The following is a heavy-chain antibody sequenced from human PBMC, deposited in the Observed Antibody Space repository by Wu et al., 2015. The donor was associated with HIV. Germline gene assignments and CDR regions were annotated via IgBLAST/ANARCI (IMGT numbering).Heavy chain of an antibody. V-gene: IGHV1-69*13. CDR3: AREPRAAPPTTRDFVLPSYY. Sequence: QVQLLQSGAEVKKPGSSVKVSCKASGGTFSSYAISWVRQAPGQGLEWMGRIIPILGTTSYTQRFQGRVTLTADESTGTAYLEVRSLRSDDTAVYYCAREPRAAPPTTRDFVLPSYYWG. CDR2: IIPILGTT. J-gene: IGHJ4*01. CDR1: GGTFSSYA. D-gene: IGHD2/OR15-2a*01.